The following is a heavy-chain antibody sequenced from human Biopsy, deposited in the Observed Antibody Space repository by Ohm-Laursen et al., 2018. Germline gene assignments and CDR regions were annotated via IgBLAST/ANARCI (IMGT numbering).Heavy chain of an antibody. CDR3: AKPADSYGSEFYFDY. V-gene: IGHV3-53*01. CDR1: GFSFSDNY. Sequence: SLKLSCAASGFSFSDNYMDWVRQAPGKGLEWVSVINTSGGSTHYAVSVKGRFTISRDNYKNTLYLRMNSLRAEDTAVYYCAKPADSYGSEFYFDYWGQGTLVTVSS. D-gene: IGHD1-14*01. CDR2: INTSGGST. J-gene: IGHJ4*02.